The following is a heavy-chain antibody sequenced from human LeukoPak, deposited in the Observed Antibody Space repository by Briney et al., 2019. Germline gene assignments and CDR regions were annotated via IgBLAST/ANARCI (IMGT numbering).Heavy chain of an antibody. CDR3: ARHLYSESYYF. J-gene: IGHJ4*02. V-gene: IGHV4-39*01. CDR2: IHYSGNT. D-gene: IGHD1-26*01. Sequence: PSETLSLTCTVSGGSISSDSHYWGWIRQTPGKELESIGSIHYSGNTYNNPSLTSRVTLSVDTSKSQFSLKLSSVTAADTAMYYCARHLYSESYYFWGPGTPVTVSS. CDR1: GGSISSDSHY.